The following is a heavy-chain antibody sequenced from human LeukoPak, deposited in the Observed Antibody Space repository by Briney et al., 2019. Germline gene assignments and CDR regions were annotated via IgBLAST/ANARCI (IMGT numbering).Heavy chain of an antibody. V-gene: IGHV3-23*01. CDR1: GFTLNTYA. D-gene: IGHD6-19*01. CDR2: ITGSGGST. Sequence: PGGSLRPSCAASGFTLNTYAMSWVRQAPGKGLEWVSTITGSGGSTYYADSVKGRFTISRDKSKNTLYLQMNSLRAQDTAVYYCAKNYVYSSGWDFDYWGQGTLVTVSS. CDR3: AKNYVYSSGWDFDY. J-gene: IGHJ4*02.